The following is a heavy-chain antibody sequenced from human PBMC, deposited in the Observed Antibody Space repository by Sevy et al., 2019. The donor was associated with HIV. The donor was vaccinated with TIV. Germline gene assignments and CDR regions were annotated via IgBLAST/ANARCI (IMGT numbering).Heavy chain of an antibody. CDR3: ARDLGPHHFDY. J-gene: IGHJ4*02. D-gene: IGHD3-16*01. CDR1: GFTFSSYW. V-gene: IGHV3-7*01. CDR2: IKQDGSEK. Sequence: GGSLRLSCAASGFTFSSYWMSWVRQAPGKGLEWVANIKQDGSEKYYVDSVKGRFTISRDNAKNSLYLQMNSLRAEDTAEYYCARDLGPHHFDYWGQGTLVTVSS.